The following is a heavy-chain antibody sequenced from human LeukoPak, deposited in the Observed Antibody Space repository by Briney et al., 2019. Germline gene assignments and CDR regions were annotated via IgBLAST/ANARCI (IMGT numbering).Heavy chain of an antibody. Sequence: SETLSLTCTVSGYSISSGYYWGWIRQPPGKGLEWIGSIYHSGSTYYNPSLKSRVTISVDTSKNQFSLKLSSVTAADTAVYYCARVKPVVVVAATRIRRRWFDPWGQGTLVTVSS. V-gene: IGHV4-38-2*02. CDR1: GYSISSGYY. CDR2: IYHSGST. CDR3: ARVKPVVVVAATRIRRRWFDP. J-gene: IGHJ5*02. D-gene: IGHD2-15*01.